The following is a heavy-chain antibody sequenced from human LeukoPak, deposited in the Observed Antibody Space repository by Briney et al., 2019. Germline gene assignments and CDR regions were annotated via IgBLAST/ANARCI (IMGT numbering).Heavy chain of an antibody. Sequence: GGSLKLSCAGSGFSFNYYDMNWVRQAPGKGLGWVSSISPKSYFIYYSDSVRGRFTISRDNAENSLYLQMNSLRAEDTAVYYCARADCSSSTCYLRRSWFDPWGQGTLVTVSS. CDR1: GFSFNYYD. V-gene: IGHV3-21*01. J-gene: IGHJ5*02. CDR3: ARADCSSSTCYLRRSWFDP. CDR2: ISPKSYFI. D-gene: IGHD2-2*01.